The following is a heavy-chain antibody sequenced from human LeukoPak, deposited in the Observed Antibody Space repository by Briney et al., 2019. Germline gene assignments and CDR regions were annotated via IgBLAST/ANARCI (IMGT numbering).Heavy chain of an antibody. Sequence: GGSLRLSCAASGFTSSSAWMSWVRQAPGKGLEWVGRIKSKTDDETTDYTAPVKGRFTISRDDSKNTLYLQMNSLKTEDTAVYYCTTARSGYFYWGQGTLVTVSS. CDR1: GFTSSSAW. J-gene: IGHJ4*02. D-gene: IGHD3-22*01. V-gene: IGHV3-15*01. CDR2: IKSKTDDETT. CDR3: TTARSGYFY.